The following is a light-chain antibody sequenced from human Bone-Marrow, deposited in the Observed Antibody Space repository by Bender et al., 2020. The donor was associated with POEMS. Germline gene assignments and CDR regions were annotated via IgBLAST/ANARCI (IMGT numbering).Light chain of an antibody. V-gene: IGLV2-14*02. CDR2: EGS. J-gene: IGLJ2*01. Sequence: QSALTQPAAASGSPGQSITISCTGTSSDVGSYNLVSWYQQHPGKAPKVMIFEGSKRPSGVSHRFSGSKSGNTASLTISGLQPDDEADYYCASYTSRSSLVFGGGTKVAVL. CDR3: ASYTSRSSLV. CDR1: SSDVGSYNL.